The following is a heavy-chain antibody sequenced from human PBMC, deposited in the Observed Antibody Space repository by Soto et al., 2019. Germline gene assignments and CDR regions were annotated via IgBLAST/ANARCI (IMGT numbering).Heavy chain of an antibody. V-gene: IGHV3-48*03. D-gene: IGHD2-15*01. J-gene: IGHJ6*02. CDR1: GFSINNFE. CDR2: LSTSGGTI. Sequence: VESGGGSVQPGGSLRLSCAASGFSINNFEVNWVRQAPGEGLQWIAYLSTSGGTIYYADSVKGRFIISRDDANKSAHLQMNGRRVADTAVYYCARAGRRGPAAAKSFGLDVWGQGTTVTVTS. CDR3: ARAGRRGPAAAKSFGLDV.